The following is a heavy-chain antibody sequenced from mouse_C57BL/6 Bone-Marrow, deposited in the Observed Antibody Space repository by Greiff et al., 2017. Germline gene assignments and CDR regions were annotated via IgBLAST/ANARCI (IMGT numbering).Heavy chain of an antibody. V-gene: IGHV5-17*01. CDR1: GFTFSDYG. D-gene: IGHD2-2*01. CDR2: ISGGSSTI. J-gene: IGHJ2*01. Sequence: EVKLVESGGGLVKPGGSLKLSCAASGFTFSDYGMHWVRQAPEKGLEWVAYISGGSSTIYYADTVKGRFTISRDNAKNTLFLQMTSLRSEDTAMYYCARTRLRGPFDYWGQGTTLTVSS. CDR3: ARTRLRGPFDY.